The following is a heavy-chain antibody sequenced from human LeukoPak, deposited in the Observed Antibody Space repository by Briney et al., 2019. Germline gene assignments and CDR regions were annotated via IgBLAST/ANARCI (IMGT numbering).Heavy chain of an antibody. CDR1: GSTFSDYY. J-gene: IGHJ3*02. V-gene: IGHV3-11*01. Sequence: GGSLRLSCAASGSTFSDYYMSWIRQAPGKGLEWVSYISSSGSTIYYADSVKGRFTISRDNAKNSLYLQMNSLRAEDTAVYYCARDRYCSGGSCYSDAFDIWGQGTMVTVSS. CDR3: ARDRYCSGGSCYSDAFDI. D-gene: IGHD2-15*01. CDR2: ISSSGSTI.